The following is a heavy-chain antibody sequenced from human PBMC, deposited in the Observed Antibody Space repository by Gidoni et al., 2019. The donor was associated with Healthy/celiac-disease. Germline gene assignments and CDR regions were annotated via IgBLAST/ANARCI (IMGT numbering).Heavy chain of an antibody. D-gene: IGHD3-10*01. CDR3: ARRSYYGSGSYYNFDY. CDR1: GGSISSYY. J-gene: IGHJ4*02. V-gene: IGHV4-59*08. Sequence: QVQLQESGPGLVKPSETLSLTCPVSGGSISSYYWSWIRQPPGKGLEWIGYIYYSGSTNYNPSLKSRVTISVDTSKNQFSLKLSSVTAADTAVYYCARRSYYGSGSYYNFDYWGQGTLVTVSS. CDR2: IYYSGST.